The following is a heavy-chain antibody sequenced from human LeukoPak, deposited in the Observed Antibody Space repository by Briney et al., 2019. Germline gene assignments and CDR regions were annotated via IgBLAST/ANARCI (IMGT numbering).Heavy chain of an antibody. D-gene: IGHD5-12*01. CDR3: ATYGGYTNGGARIDY. CDR2: FDPEDGET. V-gene: IGHV1-24*01. J-gene: IGHJ4*02. CDR1: GYTLTELS. Sequence: ASVKVSCRVSGYTLTELSMHWVRQAPGKGLEWMGGFDPEDGETIYAQKFQGRVTMTEDTSTDTAYMELSSLRSEDTAVYYCATYGGYTNGGARIDYWGQGTLVTVSS.